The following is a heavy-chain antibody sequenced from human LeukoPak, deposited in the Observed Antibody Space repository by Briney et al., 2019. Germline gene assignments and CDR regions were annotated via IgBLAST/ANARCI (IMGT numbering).Heavy chain of an antibody. CDR1: GFTFSSYW. D-gene: IGHD5-12*01. CDR2: IKQDGSEK. V-gene: IGHV3-7*01. J-gene: IGHJ3*02. Sequence: GGSLRLSCAASGFTFSSYWMSWVRQAPGKGLEWVANIKQDGSEKYYVDSVKGRFTISRDNAKNSLYLQMNSLRAEDTAVYYCARDRVDIVATITGAFDIWGQGTMVTVSS. CDR3: ARDRVDIVATITGAFDI.